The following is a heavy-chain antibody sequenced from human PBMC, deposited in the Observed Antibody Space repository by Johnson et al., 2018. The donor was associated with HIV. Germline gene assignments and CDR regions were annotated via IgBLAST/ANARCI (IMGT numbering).Heavy chain of an antibody. V-gene: IGHV3-20*04. CDR1: GFTFSSYA. J-gene: IGHJ3*02. D-gene: IGHD3-22*01. Sequence: EQLVESGGGLVKPGGSLRLSCAASGFTFSSYAMSWVRQAPGKGLEWVSGINWNGGSTGYADSVKGRFTISRDNSKNSLYMEMKNMRAEDTALYYCARQQYYDSSGQGGGLDIWGQGTMVTVSS. CDR2: INWNGGST. CDR3: ARQQYYDSSGQGGGLDI.